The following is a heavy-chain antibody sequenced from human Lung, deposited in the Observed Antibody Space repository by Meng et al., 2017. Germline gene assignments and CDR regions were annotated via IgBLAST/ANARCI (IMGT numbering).Heavy chain of an antibody. V-gene: IGHV4-30-2*01. Sequence: QLKLQESGSGLVTPSHTLSLNCAVAGGSISSGGYSWSWIRQPPGKGLEWIGYISHSESTYYNPSLKSRITRAVGRSKNQFTLRLTAVTAADTAVYSCARSGYCSGIIFYFLFDFWGPGPLVTVSS. CDR3: ARSGYCSGIIFYFLFDF. CDR1: GGSISSGGYS. J-gene: IGHJ4*02. CDR2: ISHSEST. D-gene: IGHD2/OR15-2a*01.